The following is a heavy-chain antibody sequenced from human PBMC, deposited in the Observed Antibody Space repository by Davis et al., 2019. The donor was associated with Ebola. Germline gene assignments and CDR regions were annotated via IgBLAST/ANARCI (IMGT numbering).Heavy chain of an antibody. V-gene: IGHV4-61*01. J-gene: IGHJ4*02. Sequence: SETLSLTCTVSGGSISSSSYYWGWIRQPPGKGLEWIGYIYYSGSTNYNPSLKSRVTISVDTSKNQFSLKLSSVTAADTAVYYCARDGGYSGYDSGSYGYWGQGTLVTVSS. CDR1: GGSISSSSYY. CDR3: ARDGGYSGYDSGSYGY. CDR2: IYYSGST. D-gene: IGHD5-12*01.